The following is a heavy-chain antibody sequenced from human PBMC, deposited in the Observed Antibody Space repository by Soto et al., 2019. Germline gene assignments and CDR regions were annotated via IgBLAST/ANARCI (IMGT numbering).Heavy chain of an antibody. CDR1: EGNFLDYG. CDR3: AKRLWFGVPTPPNDY. J-gene: IGHJ4*02. D-gene: IGHD5-18*01. CDR2: ITAGGAGT. V-gene: IGHV3-23*01. Sequence: TGGLLRHCWRAAEGNFLDYGMSWVSKDQGKGLEWVSVITAGGAGTYYADSVKGRFTISRDNSENTVDLQMSSLRAEDTAVYYCAKRLWFGVPTPPNDYWGQGTMVSVSS.